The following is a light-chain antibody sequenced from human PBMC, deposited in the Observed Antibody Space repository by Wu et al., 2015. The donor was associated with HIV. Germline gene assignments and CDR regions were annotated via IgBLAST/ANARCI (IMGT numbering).Light chain of an antibody. CDR2: GAS. V-gene: IGKV3-20*01. CDR1: QSFSSSY. Sequence: EIVLTQSPDTLSLSPGERATLSCRASQSFSSSYLAWYQQKPGQAPRLVIYGASSRARGIPDRFRGSGSGTDFTLTISRLETEDFAVYFCQQYGDSPWTFGQGTKVE. J-gene: IGKJ1*01. CDR3: QQYGDSPWT.